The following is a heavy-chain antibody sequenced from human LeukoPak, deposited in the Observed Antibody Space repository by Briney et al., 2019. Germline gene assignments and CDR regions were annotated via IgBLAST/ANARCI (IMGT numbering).Heavy chain of an antibody. V-gene: IGHV3-21*01. CDR3: TVGTTSKFNMDV. Sequence: PGGSLRLSCAASGFTFSGYSMNWVRQAPGKGLEWVSSITSSSSYIYYADSVKGRFTISRDNAKNSLYLQMNSLRAEDTAVYYCTVGTTSKFNMDVWGQGTTVTVSS. J-gene: IGHJ6*02. CDR2: ITSSSSYI. D-gene: IGHD2/OR15-2a*01. CDR1: GFTFSGYS.